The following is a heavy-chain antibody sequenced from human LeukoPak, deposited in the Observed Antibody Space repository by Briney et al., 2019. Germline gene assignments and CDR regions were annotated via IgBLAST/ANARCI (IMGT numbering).Heavy chain of an antibody. CDR3: ARAVSAHSDTMYYFDY. CDR2: VYPSGYT. J-gene: IGHJ4*02. D-gene: IGHD2-21*02. CDR1: GASISSYY. V-gene: IGHV4-59*01. Sequence: SETLSLTCTVSGASISSYYWGWIRQPPTKELEWLGYVYPSGYTNDNPSLRSRVTISLDTSKNQFSLRLTSVTAADTAVYYCARAVSAHSDTMYYFDYWGQGTLVTVSS.